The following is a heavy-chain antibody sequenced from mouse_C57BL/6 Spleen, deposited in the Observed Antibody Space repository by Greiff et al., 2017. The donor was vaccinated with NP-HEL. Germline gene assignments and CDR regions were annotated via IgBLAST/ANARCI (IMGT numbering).Heavy chain of an antibody. J-gene: IGHJ3*01. CDR1: GFTFSDYG. CDR2: ISSGSSTI. V-gene: IGHV5-17*01. CDR3: ARGPEAY. Sequence: EVQLQQSGGGLVKPGGSLKLSCAASGFTFSDYGMHWVRQAPEKGLEWVAYISSGSSTIYYADTVKGRFTISRDTAKNTLFLQMTSLRSEDTAMYYCARGPEAYWGQGTLVTVSA.